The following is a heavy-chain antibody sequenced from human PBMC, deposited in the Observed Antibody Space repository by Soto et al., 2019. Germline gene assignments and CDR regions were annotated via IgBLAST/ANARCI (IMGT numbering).Heavy chain of an antibody. Sequence: SETLSLTCIVSGGSISSGYYYWSWIRQHPGKGLEWIGYIYYSGSAYYNPSLKSRVTMSVDTSKNQFSLKLSSVTAADTAIYFCARDASSKWQYFDYWGQGNLVPGSP. CDR2: IYYSGSA. D-gene: IGHD6-13*01. CDR3: ARDASSKWQYFDY. V-gene: IGHV4-31*03. CDR1: GGSISSGYYY. J-gene: IGHJ4*02.